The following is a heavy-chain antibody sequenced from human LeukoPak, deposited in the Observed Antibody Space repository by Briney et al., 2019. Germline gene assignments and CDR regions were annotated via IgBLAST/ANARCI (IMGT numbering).Heavy chain of an antibody. Sequence: SETLSLTCAVYGGSFSGYYWSWIRQPPGKGLEWIGEINHSGSTNYNPSLKSRVTISVDTSKNQFSLKLSSVTAADTAVYYCARESFDAFDIWSQGTMVTVSS. CDR1: GGSFSGYY. J-gene: IGHJ3*02. CDR2: INHSGST. CDR3: ARESFDAFDI. V-gene: IGHV4-34*01.